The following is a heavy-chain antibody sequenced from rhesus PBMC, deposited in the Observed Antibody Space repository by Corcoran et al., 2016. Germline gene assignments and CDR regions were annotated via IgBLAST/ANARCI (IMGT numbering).Heavy chain of an antibody. CDR1: GGSFLIYW. Sequence: QVQLQESGPGLVKPSETLSLTCAVPGGSFLIYWRSWLRLPPGKGLEWIGEINGNSGSPTCDPSLTSRVTISKDAPKNQFSVQLTSVTAADTAVYYCARGSDRGYSSKGYFDYWGQGVLVTVSS. J-gene: IGHJ4*01. CDR2: INGNSGSP. D-gene: IGHD5-12*01. CDR3: ARGSDRGYSSKGYFDY. V-gene: IGHV4-80*01.